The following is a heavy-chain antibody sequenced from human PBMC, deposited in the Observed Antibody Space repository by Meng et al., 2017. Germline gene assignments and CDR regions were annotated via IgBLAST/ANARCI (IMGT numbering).Heavy chain of an antibody. CDR1: GFTFDDYA. Sequence: SLKISCAASGFTFDDYAMHWVRQAPGKGLEWVSGISWNNGSIGYADSVKGRFAISRDNAKNSLYLQMSSLRAEDTAGYYCARVSSSWRDPTAYWGQGTLVTVSS. V-gene: IGHV3-9*01. CDR2: ISWNNGSI. D-gene: IGHD6-13*01. J-gene: IGHJ4*02. CDR3: ARVSSSWRDPTAY.